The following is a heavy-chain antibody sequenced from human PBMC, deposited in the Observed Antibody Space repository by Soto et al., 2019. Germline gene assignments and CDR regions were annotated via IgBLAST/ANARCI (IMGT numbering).Heavy chain of an antibody. CDR1: GLTFSNYA. Sequence: PGGSLRLSCATSGLTFSNYAMSWVRQAPGGGLEWVSSMSGSSSTTYYADSVRGRFTISRDRSKNTLYLQMRSLRSDDTAVYYCARVVPGAEAWFGPWGQGTLVTVSS. CDR3: ARVVPGAEAWFGP. CDR2: MSGSSSTT. V-gene: IGHV3-23*01. D-gene: IGHD2-2*01. J-gene: IGHJ5*02.